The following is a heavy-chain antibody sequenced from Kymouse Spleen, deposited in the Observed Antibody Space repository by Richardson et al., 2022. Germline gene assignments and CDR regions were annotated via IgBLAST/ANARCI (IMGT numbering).Heavy chain of an antibody. CDR2: ISSSSSTI. J-gene: IGHJ6*02. Sequence: EVQLVESGGGLVQPGGSLRLSCAASGFTFSSYSMNWVRQAPGKGLEWVSYISSSSSTIYYADSVKGRFTISRDNAKNSLYLQMNSLRDEDTAVYYCARDPLWFGESTTTTTVWTSGAKGPRSPSPQ. CDR3: ARDPLWFGESTTTTTVWTS. V-gene: IGHV3-48*02. D-gene: IGHD3-10*01. CDR1: GFTFSSYS.